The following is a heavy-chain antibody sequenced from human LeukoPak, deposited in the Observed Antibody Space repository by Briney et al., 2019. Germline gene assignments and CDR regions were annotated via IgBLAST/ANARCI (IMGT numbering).Heavy chain of an antibody. CDR2: INPNSGGT. Sequence: ASVKVSCKASGYTFTGCYMHWVRQAPGQGLEWMGWINPNSGGTNYAQKFQGRVTMTRDTSISTAYMELSRLRSDDTAVYYCARNPAGAVAGKFDYWGQGTLVTVSS. J-gene: IGHJ4*02. CDR3: ARNPAGAVAGKFDY. CDR1: GYTFTGCY. D-gene: IGHD6-19*01. V-gene: IGHV1-2*02.